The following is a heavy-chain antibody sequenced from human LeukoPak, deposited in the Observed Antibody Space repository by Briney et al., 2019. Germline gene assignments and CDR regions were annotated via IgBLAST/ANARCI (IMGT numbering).Heavy chain of an antibody. CDR2: ISDTSGST. CDR3: AKRVEYSSSSGGYFDY. V-gene: IGHV3-23*01. J-gene: IGHJ4*02. D-gene: IGHD6-6*01. Sequence: GGSLRLSCAASGFTFSSFAMSWVRQAPGKGLEWVSGISDTSGSTYYADSVKGRFTISRDNSKNTLYLQMNSLRAEDTAIYYCAKRVEYSSSSGGYFDYWGQGTLVTVSS. CDR1: GFTFSSFA.